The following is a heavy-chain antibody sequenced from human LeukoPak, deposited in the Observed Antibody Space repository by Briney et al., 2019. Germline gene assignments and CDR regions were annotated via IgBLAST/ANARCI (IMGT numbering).Heavy chain of an antibody. CDR2: VFYDGGT. D-gene: IGHD2/OR15-2a*01. CDR3: AGHHPRNTVDF. V-gene: IGHV4-59*08. Sequence: SETLSLTCTVSGGSISGFYWSWVRQPPGKGLEWIGYVFYDGGTRYAASLESRVTISLDTSKNQFALRLRSVTAADTAFYYCAGHHPRNTVDFWGQGTLVTVSS. J-gene: IGHJ4*02. CDR1: GGSISGFY.